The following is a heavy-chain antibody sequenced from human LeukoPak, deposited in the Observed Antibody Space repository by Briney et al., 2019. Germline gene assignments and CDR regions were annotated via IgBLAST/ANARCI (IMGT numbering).Heavy chain of an antibody. V-gene: IGHV1-2*02. CDR2: INPNSGGT. CDR3: ARYSSAWMAFDY. D-gene: IGHD6-19*01. CDR1: GYTFTDYY. Sequence: ASVQVSCKTSGYTFTDYYMHWVRQAPGQGLEWMGWINPNSGGTKYAQRFQGRVTMTRDTSITTTYMALSRLASDDTALYYCARYSSAWMAFDYWGQGTLVTVSS. J-gene: IGHJ4*02.